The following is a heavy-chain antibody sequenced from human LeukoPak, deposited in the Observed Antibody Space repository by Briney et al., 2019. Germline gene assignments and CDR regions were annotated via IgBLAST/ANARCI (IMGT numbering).Heavy chain of an antibody. V-gene: IGHV1-8*01. CDR3: ARAKLIAARRVHTGNWFDP. CDR1: GYTFTSYD. Sequence: GASVTVSCKASGYTFTSYDINWVRQAAGQGLEWMGWMNPNSGNTGYAQKFQGRVAMTRNTSISTAYMDLSSLRSEDTAVYYWARAKLIAARRVHTGNWFDPWGEGTLVTVSS. D-gene: IGHD6-6*01. J-gene: IGHJ5*02. CDR2: MNPNSGNT.